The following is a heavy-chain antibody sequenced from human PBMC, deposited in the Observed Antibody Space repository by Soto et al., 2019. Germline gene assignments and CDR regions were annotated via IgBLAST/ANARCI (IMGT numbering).Heavy chain of an antibody. J-gene: IGHJ4*02. CDR3: ARGGSGAYYQDY. Sequence: EVQLVESGGDFVQPGGSLRLSCAASGFTFSSYWMHWVRQVPGKGLVWVSRINSDGSRVNYADSVKGRFAISRVNAKNTLYLHVDSLTVEDTAVYSCARGGSGAYYQDYWGRGTLVTVSS. CDR2: INSDGSRV. V-gene: IGHV3-74*01. D-gene: IGHD3-22*01. CDR1: GFTFSSYW.